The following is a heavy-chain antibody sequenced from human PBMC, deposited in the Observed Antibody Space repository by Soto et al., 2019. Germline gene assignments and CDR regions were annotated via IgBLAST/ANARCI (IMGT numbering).Heavy chain of an antibody. D-gene: IGHD6-6*01. Sequence: GGSLRLSCAASGFTFSSYAMSWVRQAPGKGLEYVSAISSNGGSTYYANSVKGRFTISRDNSKNTLYLQMGSLRAEDMAVYYCARVYSSSSNYYFDYWGQGTLVTVSS. J-gene: IGHJ4*02. CDR2: ISSNGGST. CDR1: GFTFSSYA. V-gene: IGHV3-64*01. CDR3: ARVYSSSSNYYFDY.